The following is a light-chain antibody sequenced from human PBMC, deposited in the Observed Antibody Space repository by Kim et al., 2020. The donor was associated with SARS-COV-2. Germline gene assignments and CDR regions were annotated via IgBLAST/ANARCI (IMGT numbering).Light chain of an antibody. V-gene: IGLV3-1*01. CDR3: QAWDSSIYV. J-gene: IGLJ1*01. Sequence: SLSPGQTASITCSGDKLGDKYASWYQQKPGQSPVVVIFRENRRPSGIPERFSGSNSGNTATLSISGTQAMDEADYYCQAWDSSIYVFGTGTKVTVL. CDR1: KLGDKY. CDR2: REN.